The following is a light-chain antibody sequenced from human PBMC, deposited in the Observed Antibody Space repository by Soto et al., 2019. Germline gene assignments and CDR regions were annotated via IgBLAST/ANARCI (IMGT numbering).Light chain of an antibody. CDR2: AAS. CDR1: QSINNY. CDR3: QQSSPTPLT. Sequence: DIQMTQSPSSLSASVGDRVTITCRASQSINNYLNWYQQKPGKAPKLLIYAASTLQSGVPPRFSGSGSVTDFTLTISSVAPDALATYYCQQSSPTPLTFGQGTRLEIK. J-gene: IGKJ5*01. V-gene: IGKV1-39*01.